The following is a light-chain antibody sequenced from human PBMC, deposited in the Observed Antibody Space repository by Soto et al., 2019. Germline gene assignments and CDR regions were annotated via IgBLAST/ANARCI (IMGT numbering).Light chain of an antibody. CDR3: MQALQSPT. Sequence: DIVMTQSPLSLPVTPGEPASISCRSNQSLLHTNGYNYLDCYMQKPGXSPXLLIYLGSNRASGVPDRFSGSGSGTHFTLKISRVEAADVGVDYCMQALQSPTFGQGTRLEIK. J-gene: IGKJ5*01. CDR2: LGS. V-gene: IGKV2-28*01. CDR1: QSLLHTNGYNY.